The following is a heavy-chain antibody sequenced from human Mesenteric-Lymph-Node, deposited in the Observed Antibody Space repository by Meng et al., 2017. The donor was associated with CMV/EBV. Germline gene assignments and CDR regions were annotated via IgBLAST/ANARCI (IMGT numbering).Heavy chain of an antibody. CDR1: GCTFSSYA. CDR3: ARDELAAREGYYGMDV. CDR2: IIPIFGTA. D-gene: IGHD6-6*01. J-gene: IGHJ6*02. V-gene: IGHV1-69*05. Sequence: SVKVSCKASGCTFSSYAISWVRQAPGQGLEWMGGIIPIFGTANYAQKFQGRVTITTDESTSTAYMELSSLRSEDTAVYYCARDELAAREGYYGMDVWGQGTTVTVSS.